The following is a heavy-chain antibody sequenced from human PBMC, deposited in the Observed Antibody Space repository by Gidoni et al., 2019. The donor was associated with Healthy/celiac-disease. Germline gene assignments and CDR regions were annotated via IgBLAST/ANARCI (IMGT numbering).Heavy chain of an antibody. Sequence: EVQLLESGGGLVQPRGSLRLSCAASGFTFSSYAMSWVRPAPGKGLEWVSAISGSGGSTYYADSVKGRFTISRDNSKNTLYLQMNSLRAEDTAVYYCAKGSGSSGWRNWFDPWGQGTLVTVSS. CDR2: ISGSGGST. CDR1: GFTFSSYA. D-gene: IGHD6-19*01. V-gene: IGHV3-23*01. CDR3: AKGSGSSGWRNWFDP. J-gene: IGHJ5*02.